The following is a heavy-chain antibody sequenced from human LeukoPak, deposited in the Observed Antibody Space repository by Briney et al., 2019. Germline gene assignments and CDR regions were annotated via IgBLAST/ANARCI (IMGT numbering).Heavy chain of an antibody. D-gene: IGHD3-10*01. CDR3: ARDYGSGSLHY. Sequence: ASVKVSCKASGYTFTDYAIHWVRQAPGQRLEWMGWINTGNGNTRYSQKFQDRFTIARDTSASTAYMELSSLRAEDTAGYYCARDYGSGSLHYWGQGTLVTVSS. J-gene: IGHJ4*02. CDR1: GYTFTDYA. V-gene: IGHV1-3*04. CDR2: INTGNGNT.